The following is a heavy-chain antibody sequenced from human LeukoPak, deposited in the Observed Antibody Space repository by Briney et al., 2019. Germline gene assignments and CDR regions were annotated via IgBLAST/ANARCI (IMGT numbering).Heavy chain of an antibody. V-gene: IGHV4-39*01. CDR3: ARRFIPGTIDY. D-gene: IGHD4-17*01. Sequence: SETLSLTCTVSGGSISSTSYYWAWIRQPPGKGLEWIGSIYYSGTTYYNPSLRSRLTISADTSKNQLSLKLSSVTAADTAVYYCARRFIPGTIDYWGQGTLVTVSS. CDR1: GGSISSTSYY. J-gene: IGHJ4*02. CDR2: IYYSGTT.